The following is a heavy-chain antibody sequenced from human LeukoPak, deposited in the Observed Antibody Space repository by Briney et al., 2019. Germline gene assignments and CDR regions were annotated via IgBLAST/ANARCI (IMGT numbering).Heavy chain of an antibody. D-gene: IGHD3-10*01. CDR1: GGSISSYY. CDR2: IFYSGST. CDR3: ARGRSSMVRGYYYYYMDV. V-gene: IGHV4-59*01. J-gene: IGHJ6*03. Sequence: SETLSLTCTVSGGSISSYYWSWIRQPPGKGLEWIGYIFYSGSTNYNPSLKSRVTISVDTSKNQFSLKLSSVTAADTAVYYCARGRSSMVRGYYYYYMDVWGKGTTVTISS.